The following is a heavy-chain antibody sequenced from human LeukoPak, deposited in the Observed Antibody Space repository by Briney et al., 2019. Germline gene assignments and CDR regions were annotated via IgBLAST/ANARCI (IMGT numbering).Heavy chain of an antibody. D-gene: IGHD2-21*02. Sequence: GGSVRLSCAASGFTFSSYWMHWVRQAPGKGLVWVSRLNNDGSSTSYADSVKGRFTISRDNAKNTLYLQMNSLRAEDTAVYYCARSSRGDAINFDYWGQGTLVTVSS. J-gene: IGHJ4*02. CDR3: ARSSRGDAINFDY. CDR2: LNNDGSST. V-gene: IGHV3-74*01. CDR1: GFTFSSYW.